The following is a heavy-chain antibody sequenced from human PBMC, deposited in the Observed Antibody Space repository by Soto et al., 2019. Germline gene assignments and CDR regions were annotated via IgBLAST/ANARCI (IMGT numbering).Heavy chain of an antibody. D-gene: IGHD2-2*01. V-gene: IGHV2-5*01. CDR2: VYSNDDK. J-gene: IGHJ3*01. Sequence: QITLEESGPTLVKPTQTLTLTCSFSGFSLSTSGVGVEWIRQPTGKALEWLALVYSNDDKRYSPSVKTRVSITKDTSKNRVVLTMTTVHPVYTATSYCGHRLDVGSNSFWGQGTMVTVSS. CDR1: GFSLSTSGVG. CDR3: GHRLDVGSNSF.